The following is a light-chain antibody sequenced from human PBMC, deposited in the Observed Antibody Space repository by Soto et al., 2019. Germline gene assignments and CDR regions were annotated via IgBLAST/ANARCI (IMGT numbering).Light chain of an antibody. Sequence: QSVLTQPASVSGSPGQSITISCTGTSSDVGGYNLVSWYQQYPDKAPKLMIFDVNTRPSGVSNRFSGSKSGNTASLTISGLHADDEDDYYCSSYKSSSTLPYVFGTGTKLTGL. CDR2: DVN. J-gene: IGLJ1*01. V-gene: IGLV2-14*01. CDR1: SSDVGGYNL. CDR3: SSYKSSSTLPYV.